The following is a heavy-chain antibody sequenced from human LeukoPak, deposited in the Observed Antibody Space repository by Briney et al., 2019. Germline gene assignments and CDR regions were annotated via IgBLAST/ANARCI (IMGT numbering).Heavy chain of an antibody. Sequence: PGGSRRLSCAASGFIFSSAGMHWVRQTPGKGLEWVGIIWYDGSNKYYADSVKGRFTISRDNAKNTVYLQMNSLRVEDTAVYYCARDQGTSGGWPAVGRMGYFDYWGQGTLVTVSS. J-gene: IGHJ4*02. CDR3: ARDQGTSGGWPAVGRMGYFDY. V-gene: IGHV3-33*01. D-gene: IGHD6-19*01. CDR2: IWYDGSNK. CDR1: GFIFSSAG.